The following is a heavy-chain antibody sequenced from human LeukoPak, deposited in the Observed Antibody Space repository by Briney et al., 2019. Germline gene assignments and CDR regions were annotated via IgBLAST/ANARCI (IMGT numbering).Heavy chain of an antibody. J-gene: IGHJ4*02. CDR1: GFTFSSYS. Sequence: PGGSLRLSCAASGFTFSSYSMNWVRQAPGKGLEWISYISSSSSTIYYTDSVKGRFTISRDNAKNSLYLQMNSLRTEDTAVYYCARSYASYFDYWGQGTLVTVSS. D-gene: IGHD1-26*01. V-gene: IGHV3-48*01. CDR2: ISSSSSTI. CDR3: ARSYASYFDY.